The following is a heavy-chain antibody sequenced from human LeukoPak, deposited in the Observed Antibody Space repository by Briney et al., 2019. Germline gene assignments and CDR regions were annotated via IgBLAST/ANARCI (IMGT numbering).Heavy chain of an antibody. V-gene: IGHV1-18*04. CDR3: ARAEYYYYGMDV. CDR2: ISAYNGNT. Sequence: ASVTVSYKASRYTLTSYYMHWVRQAPGQGLEWMGWISAYNGNTNYAQKLQGRVTMTTDTSTSTAYMERRSLRSDDTAVYYCARAEYYYYGMDVWGQGTTVTVSS. CDR1: RYTLTSYY. J-gene: IGHJ6*02.